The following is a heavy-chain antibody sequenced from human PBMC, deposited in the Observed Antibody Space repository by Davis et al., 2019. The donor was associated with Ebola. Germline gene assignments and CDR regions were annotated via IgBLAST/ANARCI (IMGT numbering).Heavy chain of an antibody. CDR1: GDSVSGSSGA. J-gene: IGHJ6*02. CDR2: TYYASKWYI. Sequence: HSQTLSLTCAISGDSVSGSSGAWNWIRQSPSRGLEWLGRTYYASKWYIDYGESVRSRITINPDTSTNQLSLQLNSVTPEDTAVYYCVRGWGRSGLDVWGQGTTVTVSS. V-gene: IGHV6-1*01. CDR3: VRGWGRSGLDV. D-gene: IGHD3-16*01.